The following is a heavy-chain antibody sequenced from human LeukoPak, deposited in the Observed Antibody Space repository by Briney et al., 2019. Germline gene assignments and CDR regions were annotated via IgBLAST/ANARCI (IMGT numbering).Heavy chain of an antibody. D-gene: IGHD5-24*01. Sequence: SETLSLTCTVSGAPITTHYWSWIRQPPGKGLEWIGYIFYSGSTNYNPSLKSRVTTSVDTSKSQFSLKLSSVTPADTAVYYCARGNGYNHYWGQGTLVTVTS. CDR3: ARGNGYNHY. CDR2: IFYSGST. J-gene: IGHJ4*02. V-gene: IGHV4-59*11. CDR1: GAPITTHY.